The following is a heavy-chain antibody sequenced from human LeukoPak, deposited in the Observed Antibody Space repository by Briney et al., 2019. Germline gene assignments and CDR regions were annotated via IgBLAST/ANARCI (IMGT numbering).Heavy chain of an antibody. CDR1: GGSFSSYF. CDR3: AREDAEQMDNSFDI. J-gene: IGHJ3*02. Sequence: PSETLSLTCSISGGSFSSYFWSWVRQPAGKGLEWIGRIYPSGNTNYNPSLKSRVTLSVDTSKTQFSLRLSSVTAADTAVYYCAREDAEQMDNSFDIWGQGTMVTVSS. V-gene: IGHV4-4*07. CDR2: IYPSGNT. D-gene: IGHD5-24*01.